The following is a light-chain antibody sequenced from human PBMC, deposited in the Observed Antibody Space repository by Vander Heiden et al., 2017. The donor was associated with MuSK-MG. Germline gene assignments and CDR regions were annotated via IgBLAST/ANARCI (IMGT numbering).Light chain of an antibody. CDR1: QSLLHSDGKTY. CDR3: RQSMQLPLT. Sequence: DIVMTQTPLSLSVTPGQPASISCKSSQSLLHSDGKTYLYWYLQKAGQSPQLLIHEVSNRFSGVPDRFSGSVSGTDFTLKISRVEAEDVGVYYCRQSMQLPLTFGQGTRLEIK. CDR2: EVS. V-gene: IGKV2D-29*02. J-gene: IGKJ5*01.